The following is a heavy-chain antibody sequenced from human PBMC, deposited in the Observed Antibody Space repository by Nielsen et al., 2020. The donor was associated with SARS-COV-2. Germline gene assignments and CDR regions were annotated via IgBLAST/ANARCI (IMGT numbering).Heavy chain of an antibody. CDR1: GTTFDYYA. Sequence: SLNFSCAASGTTFDYYAIHWGRQAPGKGLEWVSGISWNSGSIGYADSVKGRFTISRDNAKNSLYLQMNSLRAEDTALYYCAKISYPGDYWGQGTLVTLSS. J-gene: IGHJ4*02. D-gene: IGHD3-3*01. CDR2: ISWNSGSI. V-gene: IGHV3-9*01. CDR3: AKISYPGDY.